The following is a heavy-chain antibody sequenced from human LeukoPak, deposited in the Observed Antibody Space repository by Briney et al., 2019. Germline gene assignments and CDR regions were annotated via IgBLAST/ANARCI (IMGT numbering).Heavy chain of an antibody. Sequence: SLKVSCKASGFTFTSSAMQWVRQARGQRLEWIGWIVVGSGNTNYAQKFQERVTITRDMSTRTAYMELSSLRSEDTAVYYCAADLGGYSSFDYWGQGNLVSVSS. D-gene: IGHD4-23*01. CDR1: GFTFTSSA. J-gene: IGHJ4*02. CDR2: IVVGSGNT. CDR3: AADLGGYSSFDY. V-gene: IGHV1-58*02.